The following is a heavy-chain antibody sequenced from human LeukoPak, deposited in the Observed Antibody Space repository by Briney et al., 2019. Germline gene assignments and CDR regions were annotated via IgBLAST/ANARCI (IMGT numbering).Heavy chain of an antibody. Sequence: PSETLSLTCTVSGGSISSGDYYWSWLRQPPGKGLEWIGYIYYSGSTYYNPSLKSRVTISVDTSKNQFSLKLSSVTAADTAVYYYARVRGVTDWFDPWGQGTLVTVSS. CDR1: GGSISSGDYY. V-gene: IGHV4-30-4*08. J-gene: IGHJ5*02. D-gene: IGHD2-21*02. CDR2: IYYSGST. CDR3: ARVRGVTDWFDP.